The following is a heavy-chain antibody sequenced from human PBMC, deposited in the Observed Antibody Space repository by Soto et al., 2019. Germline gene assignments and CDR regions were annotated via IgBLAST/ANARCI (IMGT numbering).Heavy chain of an antibody. CDR2: IKPDGSEK. CDR1: GFTFSGSA. V-gene: IGHV3-7*02. D-gene: IGHD6-19*01. CDR3: AKSGLGGWYYFDS. Sequence: PGGSLRLSCAASGFTFSGSAVHWVRQASGKGLEWVANIKPDGSEKWYVDSVKGRFTISRDNAKNSLYLQMISLRDDDTAVYYCAKSGLGGWYYFDSWGQGTLVTVSS. J-gene: IGHJ4*02.